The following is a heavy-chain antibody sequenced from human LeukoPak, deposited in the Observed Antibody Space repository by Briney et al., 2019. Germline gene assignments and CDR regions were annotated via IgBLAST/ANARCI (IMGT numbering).Heavy chain of an antibody. Sequence: GGSLRLSCEASGFTFSSYGMHWVRQAPGKGLEWEAVISYDGSNKYYADSVKGRFTISRDNSKNTLYLQMNSLRAEDTAVYYCAKEVAGTGSYYYYYGMDVWGQGTTVTVSS. CDR1: GFTFSSYG. CDR2: ISYDGSNK. V-gene: IGHV3-30*18. D-gene: IGHD6-19*01. J-gene: IGHJ6*02. CDR3: AKEVAGTGSYYYYYGMDV.